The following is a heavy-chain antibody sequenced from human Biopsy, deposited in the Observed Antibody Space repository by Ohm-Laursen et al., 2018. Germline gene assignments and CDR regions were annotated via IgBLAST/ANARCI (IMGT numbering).Heavy chain of an antibody. CDR3: AKDSGGSPLGELFH. Sequence: SLRLSCAASGFSFSSHGMHWVRQAPGKGLEWVAVLWYDGTNKYYADSVKGRFTISRDNAKNSLYLQMNSLRAEDTALYYCAKDSGGSPLGELFHWGQGNLVTVSS. CDR2: LWYDGTNK. J-gene: IGHJ4*02. V-gene: IGHV3-33*03. D-gene: IGHD3-16*01. CDR1: GFSFSSHG.